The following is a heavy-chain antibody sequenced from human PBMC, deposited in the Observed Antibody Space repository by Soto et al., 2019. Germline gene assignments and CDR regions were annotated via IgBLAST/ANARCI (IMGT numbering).Heavy chain of an antibody. CDR2: IYSTGST. J-gene: IGHJ4*02. CDR1: GGSISSDY. Sequence: SETLSLTCTVSGGSISSDYWSWIRQPAGKGLEWIGRIYSTGSTNYNPSLKSRVTMSVDMSKNQFSLKLISVTAADTATYYCARGIVTTNFYFDYWGQGTLVTVS. V-gene: IGHV4-4*07. D-gene: IGHD5-12*01. CDR3: ARGIVTTNFYFDY.